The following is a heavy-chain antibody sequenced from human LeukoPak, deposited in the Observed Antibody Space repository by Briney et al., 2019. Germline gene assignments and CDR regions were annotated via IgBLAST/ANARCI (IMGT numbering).Heavy chain of an antibody. CDR2: ISWDGGST. V-gene: IGHV3-43D*03. CDR1: GFTFDDYA. CDR3: ATRRVGSSGRYY. Sequence: PGLALRLSCAASGFTFDDYAMHWVRQAPGKGLEGVSLISWDGGSTYYADSVKGRFTISRDNSKNSLYLQMNSLRAEDTALYYCATRRVGSSGRYYWGQGTLVTVSS. D-gene: IGHD6-19*01. J-gene: IGHJ4*02.